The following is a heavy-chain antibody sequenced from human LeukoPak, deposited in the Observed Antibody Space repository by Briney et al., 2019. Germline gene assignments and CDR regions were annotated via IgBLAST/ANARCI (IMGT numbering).Heavy chain of an antibody. CDR1: GGSISSSSYY. V-gene: IGHV4-39*01. CDR2: IYYSGST. D-gene: IGHD2-15*01. CDR3: ARHSNQDIVVVVAAPHNWFGP. Sequence: PSETLSLTCTVSGGSISSSSYYWGWIRQPPGKGLEWIGSIYYSGSTYYNPSLKSRVTISVDTSKNQFSLKLSSVTAADTAVHYCARHSNQDIVVVVAAPHNWFGPWGQGTLVTVSS. J-gene: IGHJ5*02.